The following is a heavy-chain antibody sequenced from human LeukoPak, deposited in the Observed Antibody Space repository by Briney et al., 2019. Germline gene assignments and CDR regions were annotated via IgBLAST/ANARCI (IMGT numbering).Heavy chain of an antibody. J-gene: IGHJ3*02. CDR3: AVSRTPVGSSYAFDI. D-gene: IGHD2-15*01. CDR2: IIPILGIA. Sequence: ASVKVSCKASGGTFSSYAISWVRQAPGQGLEWMGRIIPILGIANYAQKFQGRVTITADKSTSTAYMELSSLRSEDTAVYYCAVSRTPVGSSYAFDIWGQGTMVTVSS. V-gene: IGHV1-69*04. CDR1: GGTFSSYA.